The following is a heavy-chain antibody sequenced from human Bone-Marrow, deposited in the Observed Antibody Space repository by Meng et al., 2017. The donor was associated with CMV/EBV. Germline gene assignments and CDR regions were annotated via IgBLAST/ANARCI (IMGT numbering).Heavy chain of an antibody. D-gene: IGHD3-10*01. V-gene: IGHV3-64*02. CDR1: GFTFSSYA. J-gene: IGHJ3*02. CDR2: ISSNGGST. CDR3: AKGDSGSGTFHFFDI. Sequence: GESLKISCAASGFTFSSYAMHWVRQAPGKGLEYVSAISSNGGSTYYADSVKGRFTISRDNSKNTLYLEMNSLRADDTAVYYCAKGDSGSGTFHFFDIWGQGTMVTVSS.